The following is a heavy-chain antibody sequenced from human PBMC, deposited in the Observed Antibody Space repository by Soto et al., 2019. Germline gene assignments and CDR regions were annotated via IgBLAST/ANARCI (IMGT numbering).Heavy chain of an antibody. Sequence: PGGSLRLSCAASGFTFSNYWMSWVRQVPGKGLAWVSNIKEDGSEKYYVDSVKGRFTISRDNAKNSVHLQMNSLRDEDTAVYYCVRFSILVSGRGRGAFFDSWGQGTPVTVS. J-gene: IGHJ4*02. CDR2: IKEDGSEK. CDR1: GFTFSNYW. CDR3: VRFSILVSGRGRGAFFDS. D-gene: IGHD6-19*01. V-gene: IGHV3-7*03.